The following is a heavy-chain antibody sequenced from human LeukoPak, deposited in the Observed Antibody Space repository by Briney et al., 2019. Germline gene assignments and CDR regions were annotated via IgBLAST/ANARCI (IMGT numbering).Heavy chain of an antibody. CDR2: INSDGSYI. D-gene: IGHD5-12*01. CDR1: GFTFSSYW. J-gene: IGHJ4*02. V-gene: IGHV3-74*01. CDR3: AREVGYDGGNFDY. Sequence: GGSLRRSCAASGFTFSSYWMHWVRQAQGKGLVWVSRINSDGSYITYADSVKGRFTISRDNAKNTLYLEMKSLRAEDTAVYYCAREVGYDGGNFDYWGQGTLVTVSS.